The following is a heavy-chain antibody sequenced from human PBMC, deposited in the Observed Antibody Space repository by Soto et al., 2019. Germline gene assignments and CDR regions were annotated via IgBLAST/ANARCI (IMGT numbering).Heavy chain of an antibody. CDR1: GYAFTSDC. V-gene: IGHV1-18*01. CDR3: ARVVPGAEAWFGP. D-gene: IGHD2-2*01. CDR2: ISAYNGNT. J-gene: IGHJ5*02. Sequence: SLKGPCKASGYAFTSDCVSWVRQAPVQGLEWMGCISAYNGNTNYAQKFQGRVSMTTDTSTTTAYMELRSLRSDDTAVYYCARVVPGAEAWFGPWGQGTLVTVSS.